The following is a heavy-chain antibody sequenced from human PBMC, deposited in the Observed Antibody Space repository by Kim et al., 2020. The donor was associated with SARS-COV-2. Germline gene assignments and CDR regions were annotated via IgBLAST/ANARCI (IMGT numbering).Heavy chain of an antibody. Sequence: NSNPSLTSRVTISVDTSTNQFSLKLSSVTAADTAVYYCARGHRDNWFDPWGQGTLVTVSS. J-gene: IGHJ5*02. CDR3: ARGHRDNWFDP. V-gene: IGHV4-34*01.